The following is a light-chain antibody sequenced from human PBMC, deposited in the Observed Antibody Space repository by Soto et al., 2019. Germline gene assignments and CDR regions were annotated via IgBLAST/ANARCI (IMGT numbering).Light chain of an antibody. CDR1: SSDVGGYNY. CDR2: EVN. V-gene: IGLV2-23*02. J-gene: IGLJ3*02. CDR3: CSYAGSRTWV. Sequence: QSALTQPASVSGSLGQSITISCTGSSSDVGGYNYVSWYQQHPGKAPKLMIYEVNNRPSGVSNRFSGSKSGNTASLTISGLQAEDEYDYYCCSYAGSRTWVFGGGTKLTVL.